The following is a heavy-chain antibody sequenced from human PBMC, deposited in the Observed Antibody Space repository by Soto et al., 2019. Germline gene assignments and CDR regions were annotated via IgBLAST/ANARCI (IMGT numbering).Heavy chain of an antibody. CDR2: IGSGGDR. J-gene: IGHJ6*02. CDR1: GFTLSSYD. Sequence: EVQLVESGGGLVQPGGSLRLSCAASGFTLSSYDIHWVRQATGEGLAWVSGIGSGGDRHYADSVKGRFIISREDGKNSLYPQMNNLRVGDTAVHDCTRKTPPTGMEVWGQGATVTVSS. V-gene: IGHV3-13*01. CDR3: TRKTPPTGMEV. D-gene: IGHD3-9*01.